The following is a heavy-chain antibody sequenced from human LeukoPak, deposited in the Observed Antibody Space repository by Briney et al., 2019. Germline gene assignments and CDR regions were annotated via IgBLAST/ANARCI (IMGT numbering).Heavy chain of an antibody. J-gene: IGHJ4*02. V-gene: IGHV1-46*03. CDR2: INPSGGST. CDR3: ARDGWQGIAVAALDY. D-gene: IGHD6-19*01. Sequence: ASVKVSCKASGYTFTSYYMHWVRQAPGQGLEWMGIINPSGGSTSYAQKFQGRVTMTRDTSTSTVYMELSSLRSEDTAVYYRARDGWQGIAVAALDYWGQGTLVTVSS. CDR1: GYTFTSYY.